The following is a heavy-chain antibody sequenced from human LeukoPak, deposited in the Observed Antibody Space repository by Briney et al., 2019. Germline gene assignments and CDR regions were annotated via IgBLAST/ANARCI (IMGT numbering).Heavy chain of an antibody. J-gene: IGHJ4*02. CDR3: AGVLQLIAVADTWPRPIDY. D-gene: IGHD6-19*01. Sequence: ASVKVSCKVSGYTLTELCMHRVRQAPGKGLEWMGGFDPEDGETIYAQKFQGRVTMTEDTSTDTAYMELSSLRSEDTAVYYCAGVLQLIAVADTWPRPIDYWGQGTLVTVSS. V-gene: IGHV1-24*01. CDR2: FDPEDGET. CDR1: GYTLTELC.